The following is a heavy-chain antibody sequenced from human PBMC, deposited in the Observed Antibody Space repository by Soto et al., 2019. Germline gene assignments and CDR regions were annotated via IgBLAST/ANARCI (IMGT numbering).Heavy chain of an antibody. CDR3: SGYYSYAFDI. CDR2: ISSSGSTI. D-gene: IGHD3-22*01. V-gene: IGHV3-11*01. Sequence: GGSLRLSCAASGFTFSDYYMSWIRQAPGKGLEWVSYISSSGSTIYYADSVKGRFTISRDNAKNSLYLQMNSLRAEDTAVYYCSGYYSYAFDIWVQGTMVTVSS. CDR1: GFTFSDYY. J-gene: IGHJ3*02.